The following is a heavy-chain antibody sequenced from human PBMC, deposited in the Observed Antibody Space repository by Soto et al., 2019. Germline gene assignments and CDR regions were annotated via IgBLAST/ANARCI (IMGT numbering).Heavy chain of an antibody. V-gene: IGHV5-51*03. Sequence: GESLKISCKGSGYSFTSYWIGWVRQMPGKGLEWMGIIYPGDSDTRYSPSFQGQVTISADKSISTAYLQWSSLKASDTAMYYCARLSGDIVVVVADNDAFAIWGQGTMV. CDR1: GYSFTSYW. D-gene: IGHD2-15*01. CDR2: IYPGDSDT. J-gene: IGHJ3*02. CDR3: ARLSGDIVVVVADNDAFAI.